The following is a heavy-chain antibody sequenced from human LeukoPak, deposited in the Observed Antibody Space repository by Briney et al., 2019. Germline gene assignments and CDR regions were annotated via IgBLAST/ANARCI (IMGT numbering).Heavy chain of an antibody. Sequence: GASVKVSCKASGYTFTSYGISWVRQAPGQGLEWMGRIILNNGATNYAQKFQGRVTLTRDTSISTAYMELSRQTSDDTAVYYCARRIAAAGIGYDAFDIWGQGTMVTVSS. J-gene: IGHJ3*02. CDR3: ARRIAAAGIGYDAFDI. CDR2: IILNNGAT. D-gene: IGHD6-13*01. V-gene: IGHV1-2*06. CDR1: GYTFTSYG.